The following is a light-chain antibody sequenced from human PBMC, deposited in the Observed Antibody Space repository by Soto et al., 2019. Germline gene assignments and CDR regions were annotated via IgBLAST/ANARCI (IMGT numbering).Light chain of an antibody. CDR1: SNDVGGFNY. CDR2: EVS. CDR3: SSYTSINTVL. J-gene: IGLJ2*01. Sequence: QSVLTQPASVSGSPGQSITISCTGTSNDVGGFNYVSWCQHHPGKAPKLMIYEVSHRPSGVSNRVSGSRSGNTASLTTSGLQAEDEADYYCSSYTSINTVLFGGGTKVTVL. V-gene: IGLV2-14*01.